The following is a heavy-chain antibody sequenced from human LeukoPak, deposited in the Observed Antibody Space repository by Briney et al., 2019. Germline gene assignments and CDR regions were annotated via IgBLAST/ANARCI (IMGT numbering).Heavy chain of an antibody. V-gene: IGHV4-38-2*01. J-gene: IGHJ4*02. CDR1: GYSISSGYY. CDR3: ARHYYDFWSGYEPPD. Sequence: SETLSLTCAVSGYSISSGYYWGWIRQPPGKGLEWIGSIYHSGSTYYNPSLKSRVTISVDTSKNQFSLKLSSVTAADTVVYYCARHYYDFWSGYEPPDWGQGTLVTVSS. D-gene: IGHD3-3*01. CDR2: IYHSGST.